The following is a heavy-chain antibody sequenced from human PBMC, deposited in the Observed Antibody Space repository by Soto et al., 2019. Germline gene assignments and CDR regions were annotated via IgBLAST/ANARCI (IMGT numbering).Heavy chain of an antibody. J-gene: IGHJ5*01. D-gene: IGHD3-3*01. CDR1: GFTFSRHA. Sequence: QTGGSLRLSCAASGFTFSRHAIHWVRLTPGRGLEWVLAISRDGSYIYYTDSVKGRFTASRDNSKNTVFVQMNRLIPDDTALYFCARTRNGGVADSFDSWGQGTRVTVSS. CDR3: ARTRNGGVADSFDS. V-gene: IGHV3-30*04. CDR2: ISRDGSYI.